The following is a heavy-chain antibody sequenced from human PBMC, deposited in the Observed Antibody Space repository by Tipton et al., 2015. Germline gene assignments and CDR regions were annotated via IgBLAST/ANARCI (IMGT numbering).Heavy chain of an antibody. Sequence: SLRLSCAASGFIFSDYYMSWIRQAPGKGLEWLSYISTSGNIIYYADSVKGRFTISRDNAKNSLYVQMNSLRAEDSAVYYCATEGISGSWYGSFDNWGQGTLVTVSS. CDR3: ATEGISGSWYGSFDN. CDR2: ISTSGNII. CDR1: GFIFSDYY. J-gene: IGHJ4*02. D-gene: IGHD6-13*01. V-gene: IGHV3-11*01.